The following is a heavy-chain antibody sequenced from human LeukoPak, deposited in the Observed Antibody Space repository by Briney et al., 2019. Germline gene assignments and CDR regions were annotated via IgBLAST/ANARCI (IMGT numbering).Heavy chain of an antibody. V-gene: IGHV1-69*04. CDR3: ARRLDSYGYGFDY. Sequence: ASVKVSCKASGGTFSSYAISWVRQAPGQGLEWMGRIIPILGIANYAQKFQGRVTITADKSTSTAYMELSSLRSEDTAVYYCARRLDSYGYGFDYWGQGTLVTVSS. CDR1: GGTFSSYA. D-gene: IGHD5-18*01. CDR2: IIPILGIA. J-gene: IGHJ4*02.